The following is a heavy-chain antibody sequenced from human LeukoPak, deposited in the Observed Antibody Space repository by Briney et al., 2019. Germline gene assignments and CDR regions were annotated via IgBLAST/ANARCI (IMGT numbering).Heavy chain of an antibody. Sequence: SETLSLTCTVSGGSISSYYWSRIRQPPGQGLEWIGYIYYSGSTNYNPSLNSRVTISVDTSKNQFSLKLSSVTAADTAVYYCAREGGQQLVSDAFDIWGQGTMVTVSS. CDR3: AREGGQQLVSDAFDI. D-gene: IGHD6-13*01. J-gene: IGHJ3*02. V-gene: IGHV4-59*01. CDR1: GGSISSYY. CDR2: IYYSGST.